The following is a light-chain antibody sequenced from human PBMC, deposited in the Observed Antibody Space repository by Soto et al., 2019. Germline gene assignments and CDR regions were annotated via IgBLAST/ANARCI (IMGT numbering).Light chain of an antibody. CDR2: GAS. V-gene: IGKV3-15*01. CDR3: QQYNNWPRRT. CDR1: QSVSSN. J-gene: IGKJ1*01. Sequence: EIVMTQSPDTLSVSXGGRATLSXXXSQSVSSNLAWYQQKRGQSPRLLIFGASTRAAGVPARFSGSGSGTEFTLTISGLQSEDFAVYYCQQYNNWPRRTFGQGTKVDIK.